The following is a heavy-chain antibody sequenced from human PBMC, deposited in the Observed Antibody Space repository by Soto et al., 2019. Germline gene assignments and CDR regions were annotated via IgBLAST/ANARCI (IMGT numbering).Heavy chain of an antibody. CDR2: ISSSSDYT. CDR1: GFTFSDYY. V-gene: IGHV3-11*05. J-gene: IGHJ4*02. CDR3: AREDYYDGSGYYSY. D-gene: IGHD3-22*01. Sequence: QVQLVESGGGLVKPGGSLRLSCAASGFTFSDYYMSWIRQAPGKGLEWISYISSSSDYTNYADSGKGRFTISRDNAKNSLYLQMNSLRAEDTAVYYCAREDYYDGSGYYSYWGQGTLVSVSS.